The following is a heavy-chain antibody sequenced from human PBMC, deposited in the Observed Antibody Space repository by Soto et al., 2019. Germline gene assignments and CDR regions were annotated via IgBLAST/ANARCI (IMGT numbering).Heavy chain of an antibody. Sequence: PSETLSLACTVSGASISSSGYYWGWIRQPPGKGLEWIGSIFYSGTTYYNPSLKSRVTLSVDTSRNQFSLKLSSVTAADTAVYYCARGAGSPTYYYNMDVWGQGTTVTSP. CDR3: ARGAGSPTYYYNMDV. J-gene: IGHJ6*02. CDR1: GASISSSGYY. V-gene: IGHV4-39*01. D-gene: IGHD2-15*01. CDR2: IFYSGTT.